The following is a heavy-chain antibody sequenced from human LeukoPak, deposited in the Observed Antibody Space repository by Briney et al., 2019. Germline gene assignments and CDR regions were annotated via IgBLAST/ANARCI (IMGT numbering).Heavy chain of an antibody. D-gene: IGHD3-3*01. CDR1: GFTFSGYG. J-gene: IGHJ5*02. Sequence: WRSLSLSCAASGFTFSGYGMHWVCQAPGKGLEWVTGIAYDGGRKHYADSVKGRFTISRDNSRNTMDLQMNSLRVEDTAVYHCTRYDSSRFDPWGQAT. CDR3: TRYDSSRFDP. CDR2: IAYDGGRK. V-gene: IGHV3-30*03.